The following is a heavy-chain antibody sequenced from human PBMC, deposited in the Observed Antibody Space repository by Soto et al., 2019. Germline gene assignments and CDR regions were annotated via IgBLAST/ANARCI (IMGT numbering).Heavy chain of an antibody. CDR3: ARAPHYDFWSGSPFDY. CDR1: GGSISSYY. D-gene: IGHD3-3*01. V-gene: IGHV4-59*01. J-gene: IGHJ4*02. CDR2: IYYSGST. Sequence: KASETLSLTCTVSGGSISSYYWSWIRQPPGKGLEWIGYIYYSGSTNYNPSLKSRVTISVDTSKNQFSLKLSSVTAADTAVYYCARAPHYDFWSGSPFDYWGQGTLVTVSS.